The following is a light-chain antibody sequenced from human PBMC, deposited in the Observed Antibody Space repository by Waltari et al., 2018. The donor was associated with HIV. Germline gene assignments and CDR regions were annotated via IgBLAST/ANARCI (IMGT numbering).Light chain of an antibody. J-gene: IGKJ2*01. V-gene: IGKV3-15*01. CDR1: QPVDSD. CDR3: QQYNNWPYT. CDR2: GAS. Sequence: ERVMTQSPTTLSVSPGERATLSCRASQPVDSDLAWYQQRPGQPPRLLISGASTRATGIPARFRGSGSGTEFTLTINSLQSEDFAVYYCQQYNNWPYTFGQGTRLDIK.